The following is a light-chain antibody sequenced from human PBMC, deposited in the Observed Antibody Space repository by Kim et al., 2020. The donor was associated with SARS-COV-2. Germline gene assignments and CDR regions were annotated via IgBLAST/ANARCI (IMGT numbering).Light chain of an antibody. Sequence: PASISCRASQDLEHSDGHTFLSWLQRRPGQSPRLLIYQISNRFSGVPDRFSGSGAGTDFTLKISRVEAEDVGLYYCMQSTQFPRTFGQGTKVDIK. CDR2: QIS. CDR1: QDLEHSDGHTF. J-gene: IGKJ1*01. CDR3: MQSTQFPRT. V-gene: IGKV2-24*01.